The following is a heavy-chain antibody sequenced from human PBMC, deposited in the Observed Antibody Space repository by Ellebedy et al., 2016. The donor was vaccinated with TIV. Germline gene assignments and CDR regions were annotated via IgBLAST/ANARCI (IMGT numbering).Heavy chain of an antibody. CDR1: GYTFTDYY. J-gene: IGHJ4*02. CDR3: AREDSSGSDY. CDR2: ISPNSGGT. V-gene: IGHV1-2*02. Sequence: AASVKVSCKASGYTFTDYYIHWVRQAPGQGLEWMGWISPNSGGTNYAQKFQGRVTMTRDTSISTAYMELSRLRSDDTAVYYCAREDSSGSDYWGQGTLVTVSS. D-gene: IGHD6-19*01.